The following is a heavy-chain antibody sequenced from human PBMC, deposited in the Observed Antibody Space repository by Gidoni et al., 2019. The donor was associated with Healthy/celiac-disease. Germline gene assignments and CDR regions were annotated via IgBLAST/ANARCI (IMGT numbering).Heavy chain of an antibody. CDR3: ARDKAPGGYFGFDY. CDR2: IYHSGST. V-gene: IGHV4-38-2*02. J-gene: IGHJ4*02. CDR1: GYSISSGYY. D-gene: IGHD3-22*01. Sequence: QVQLQESGPGLVKPSETLSLTCAVSGYSISSGYYWGWIRQPPGKGLEWIGSIYHSGSTYYNPSLKSRVTISVDTSKNQFSLKLSSVTAADTAVYYCARDKAPGGYFGFDYWGQGTLVTVSS.